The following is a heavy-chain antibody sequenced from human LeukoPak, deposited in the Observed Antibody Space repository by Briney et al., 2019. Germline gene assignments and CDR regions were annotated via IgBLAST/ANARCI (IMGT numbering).Heavy chain of an antibody. D-gene: IGHD3-22*01. CDR2: IYSGGST. V-gene: IGHV3-66*01. J-gene: IGHJ4*02. CDR1: GFTVSSNY. CDR3: ARNTYYYDSSGYYSDY. Sequence: GGSLRLSCAASGFTVSSNYMSWVRQAPGKGLEWVSVIYSGGSTYYADSVKGRFTISRDNSKNTLYLQMNSLRAEDTAVYYCARNTYYYDSSGYYSDYWGQGTLVTVSS.